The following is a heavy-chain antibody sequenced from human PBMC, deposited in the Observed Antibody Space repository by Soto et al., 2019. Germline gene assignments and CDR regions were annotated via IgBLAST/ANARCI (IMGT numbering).Heavy chain of an antibody. CDR3: ARGGGCSSTSCYARLDY. J-gene: IGHJ4*02. CDR2: IIPILGIA. V-gene: IGHV1-69*02. CDR1: GGTFSSYT. Sequence: QVQLVQSGAEVKKPGSSVKVSCKASGGTFSSYTISWVRQAPGQGLEWMGRIIPILGIANYAQKFQGRVTITADKSTSTAYMELSSLRSEDTAVYYCARGGGCSSTSCYARLDYWGQGTLVTVSS. D-gene: IGHD2-2*01.